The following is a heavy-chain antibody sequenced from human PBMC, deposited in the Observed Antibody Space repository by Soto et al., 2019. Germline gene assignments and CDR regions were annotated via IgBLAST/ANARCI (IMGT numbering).Heavy chain of an antibody. J-gene: IGHJ5*02. CDR2: ITDNGGAA. V-gene: IGHV3-23*01. D-gene: IGHD3-3*01. CDR1: GFNFGNFG. Sequence: EEQLLASGGGLVQPGGSLRLSCVASGFNFGNFGVSWVRQAPGKGLQWVSSITDNGGAAYYTDSVKGRFIVSRDNSKNTMYLELRGQSVEDKAADFQARNPRSAIFGVRDIVENWLDPWGQGSLVTVSS. CDR3: ARNPRSAIFGVRDIVENWLDP.